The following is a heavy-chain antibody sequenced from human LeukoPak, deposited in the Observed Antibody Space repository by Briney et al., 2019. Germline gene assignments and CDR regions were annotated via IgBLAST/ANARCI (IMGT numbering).Heavy chain of an antibody. CDR3: ARDYASDY. Sequence: PGGSLRLSCAASGFTFSRYEMNWVRQAPGKGLEGVSYISRSGDTIYFADAVKGRFTISRDNAKNSLYLQMRSLRAEDTAVYYCARDYASDYWGQGTLVTVSS. J-gene: IGHJ4*02. D-gene: IGHD3-10*01. CDR1: GFTFSRYE. CDR2: ISRSGDTI. V-gene: IGHV3-48*03.